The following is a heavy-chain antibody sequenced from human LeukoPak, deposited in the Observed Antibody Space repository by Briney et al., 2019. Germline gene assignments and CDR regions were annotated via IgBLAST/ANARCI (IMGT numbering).Heavy chain of an antibody. CDR3: AKDTSNLRHDAIDI. CDR2: ISWNSGSI. V-gene: IGHV3-9*01. CDR1: GFTFDDYA. Sequence: GRSLRLSCAASGFTFDDYAMHWVRQAPGKGLEWVSGISWNSGSIGYADSVKGRFTISRDNAKNSLYLQMNSLRAEDTALYYCAKDTSNLRHDAIDIWGQGTMVTVSS. D-gene: IGHD1-14*01. J-gene: IGHJ3*02.